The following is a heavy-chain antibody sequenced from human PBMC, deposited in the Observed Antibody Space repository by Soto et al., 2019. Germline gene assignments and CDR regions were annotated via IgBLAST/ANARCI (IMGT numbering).Heavy chain of an antibody. J-gene: IGHJ4*02. Sequence: QVQLVESGGGVVQPGRSLRLSCAASGFTFSSYGMHWVRQAPGKWLEWVAVIWYDGSNKYYADSVKGRFTISRDNSKNALYLQMNSLRAEDTAVYYCARGQYYGSGSYFELRAIFYYWGQGTLVTVSS. D-gene: IGHD3-10*01. CDR3: ARGQYYGSGSYFELRAIFYY. V-gene: IGHV3-33*01. CDR2: IWYDGSNK. CDR1: GFTFSSYG.